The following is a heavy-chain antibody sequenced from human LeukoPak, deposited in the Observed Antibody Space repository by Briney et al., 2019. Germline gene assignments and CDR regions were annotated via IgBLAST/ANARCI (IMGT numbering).Heavy chain of an antibody. D-gene: IGHD6-19*01. J-gene: IGHJ4*02. V-gene: IGHV3-30-3*01. CDR1: GFTFSSYS. Sequence: PGGSLRLSCAVSGFTFSSYSMHWVRQAPGEGLEWVAIILYDGSNKYYPDSVKGRFTISRDNSKNTLYLQMNSLRAEDTAVYYCARGGSGWSSDYWGQGTLVTVSS. CDR3: ARGGSGWSSDY. CDR2: ILYDGSNK.